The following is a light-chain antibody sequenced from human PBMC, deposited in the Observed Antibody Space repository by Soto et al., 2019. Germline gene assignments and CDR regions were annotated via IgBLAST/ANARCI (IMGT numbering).Light chain of an antibody. CDR3: QQYGNSPWT. J-gene: IGKJ1*01. CDR2: GAS. CDR1: QIFGSSY. Sequence: EIVLTQSPGTLSLSPGERATLSCRASQIFGSSYLAWYQQKPGQAPRLLIYGASSRAIGIPDRFSGSGSGTDFTLTISRLEPEDFAVYYCQQYGNSPWTFGQGTKVEIK. V-gene: IGKV3-20*01.